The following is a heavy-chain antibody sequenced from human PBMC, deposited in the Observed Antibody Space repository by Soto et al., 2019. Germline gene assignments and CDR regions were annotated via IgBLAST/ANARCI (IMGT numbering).Heavy chain of an antibody. D-gene: IGHD2-21*02. Sequence: GESLKISCKCSGYTFTINWIVWVLQMPGKGLEWMGIIFPIDSDTRYSPSSQGQVTISADNSISTAYLQWSSLKASDTAIYYCATPGGRDFNAFDVWGQGTMVTVSS. J-gene: IGHJ3*01. CDR2: IFPIDSDT. V-gene: IGHV5-51*01. CDR1: GYTFTINW. CDR3: ATPGGRDFNAFDV.